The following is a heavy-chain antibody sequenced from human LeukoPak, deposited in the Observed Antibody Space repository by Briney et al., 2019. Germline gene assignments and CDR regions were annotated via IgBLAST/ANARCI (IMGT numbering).Heavy chain of an antibody. CDR2: IFYTGSA. CDR3: ARHSGASPHYFDF. D-gene: IGHD1-26*01. V-gene: IGHV4-59*08. J-gene: IGHJ4*02. CDR1: GGSISPYY. Sequence: SETLSLTCSVSGGSISPYYWSWIRQPPGKELEWIAFIFYTGSAHYKSSLTSRVTISVDTSRNQLSLKLTSVTAADTAVYYCARHSGASPHYFDFWGQGTLVTVSS.